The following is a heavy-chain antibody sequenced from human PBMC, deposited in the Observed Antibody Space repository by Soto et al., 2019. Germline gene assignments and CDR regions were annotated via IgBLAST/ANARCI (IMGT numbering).Heavy chain of an antibody. CDR2: IYPDNSNT. CDR3: ARQGAAVPTVPLIWFDP. Sequence: GESLNSSCTGSGYFFAGYWIAWVRQMPGKGLEWMGIIYPDNSNTKYSRSFQGQVTISADKSSSTAYLQWSSLKASDTAIYYCARQGAAVPTVPLIWFDPWGQGTLVTVSS. J-gene: IGHJ5*02. V-gene: IGHV5-51*01. CDR1: GYFFAGYW. D-gene: IGHD6-13*01.